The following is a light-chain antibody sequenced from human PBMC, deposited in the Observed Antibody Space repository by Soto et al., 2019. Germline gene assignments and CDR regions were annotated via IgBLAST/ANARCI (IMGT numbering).Light chain of an antibody. Sequence: SALTQPPFASGSPGQSVTISCSGTTNDIGVYDFVSWYQHHPGKAPCLIIYAVVPRPSGVPDRFSGSKSGNTASPTVSGPQAADEADYSCKSYAGSNTDGFGSGTKLTVL. CDR2: AVV. V-gene: IGLV2-8*01. CDR3: KSYAGSNTDG. CDR1: TNDIGVYDF. J-gene: IGLJ1*01.